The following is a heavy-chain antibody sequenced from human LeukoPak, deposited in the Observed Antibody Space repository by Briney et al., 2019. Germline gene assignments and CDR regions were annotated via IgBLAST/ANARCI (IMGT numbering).Heavy chain of an antibody. CDR2: IYTSGST. CDR3: ARMPGHIHWNYFDY. J-gene: IGHJ4*02. D-gene: IGHD1-1*01. Sequence: KASETLSLTCTVSGGSISSGSYYWSWIRQPAGKGLEWIGRIYTSGSTNYNPSLKSRVTISVDTSKNQFSLKLSSVTAADTAVYYCARMPGHIHWNYFDYWGQGTLITVSS. CDR1: GGSISSGSYY. V-gene: IGHV4-61*02.